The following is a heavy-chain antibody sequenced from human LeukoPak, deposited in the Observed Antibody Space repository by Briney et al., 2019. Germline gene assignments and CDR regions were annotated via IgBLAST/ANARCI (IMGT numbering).Heavy chain of an antibody. D-gene: IGHD4-11*01. V-gene: IGHV3-7*01. CDR3: AREAKGQGGYSETTIRPCDY. CDR2: IKQDGSEI. J-gene: IGHJ4*02. CDR1: GFNFNSYW. Sequence: GGSLRLSCAASGFNFNSYWMSWVRQAPGKGLECVANIKQDGSEIYFVDSVKGRFTISRDNAKSSLYLQMNSLRAEDTAVYHCAREAKGQGGYSETTIRPCDYWGQGTLVTVSS.